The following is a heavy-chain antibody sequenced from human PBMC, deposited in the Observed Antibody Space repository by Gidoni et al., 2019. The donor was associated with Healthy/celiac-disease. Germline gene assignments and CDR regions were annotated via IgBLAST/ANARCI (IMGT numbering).Heavy chain of an antibody. J-gene: IGHJ5*02. Sequence: QVQLVQSGAEVKKPGASVKVSCKASGYTFPSYGISWVRQAPGQGLEWMGWISAYNGNTNYAQKLQGRVTMTTDTSTSTAYMELRSLRSDDTAVYYCARDPAVYYYDSSGYYYLWGQGTLVTVSS. V-gene: IGHV1-18*04. CDR1: GYTFPSYG. D-gene: IGHD3-22*01. CDR3: ARDPAVYYYDSSGYYYL. CDR2: ISAYNGNT.